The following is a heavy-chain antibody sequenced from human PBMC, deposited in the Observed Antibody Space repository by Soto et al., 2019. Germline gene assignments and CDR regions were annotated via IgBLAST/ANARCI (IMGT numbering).Heavy chain of an antibody. D-gene: IGHD5-12*01. CDR2: IYYNGNT. J-gene: IGHJ4*02. V-gene: IGHV4-39*01. Sequence: QLQLQQSGPRLVKPSETLSLTCTVSGDSITSGTYYWAWIRQPPGKGLEWIASIYYNGNTVYNPSLSSRVTISADTAKNQFSLNLTSVTAADTAVYYCARSYSSLVWLRLGYFDYWGLGSLVAVSS. CDR1: GDSITSGTYY. CDR3: ARSYSSLVWLRLGYFDY.